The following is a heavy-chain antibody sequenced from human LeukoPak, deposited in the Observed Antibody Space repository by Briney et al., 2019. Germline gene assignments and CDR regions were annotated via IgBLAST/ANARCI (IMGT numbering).Heavy chain of an antibody. D-gene: IGHD6-19*01. CDR2: INHSGST. CDR1: GGSFSGYY. Sequence: SETLSLTCAVYGGSFSGYYWSWIRQPPGKGLEWIGEINHSGSTNYHPSLKSRVTISVDTSKNQFSLKLSSVTAADTAVYYCAKDTSTISVSGTCFDYWGQGTLVTVSS. CDR3: AKDTSTISVSGTCFDY. V-gene: IGHV4-34*01. J-gene: IGHJ4*02.